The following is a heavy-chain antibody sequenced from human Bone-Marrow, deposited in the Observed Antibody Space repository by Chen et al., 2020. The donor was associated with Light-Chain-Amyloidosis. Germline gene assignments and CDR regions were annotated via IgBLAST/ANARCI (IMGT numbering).Heavy chain of an antibody. D-gene: IGHD5-12*01. J-gene: IGHJ4*02. CDR1: GYTFTTYG. CDR3: ATQHFLGGYPGE. Sequence: EVQLEQSGAEVRKAGESLKISCKTSGYTFTTYGIVGVRQTPGKVLEWMGIIYTRDSGTTYNPACGGHVTISADRSTRTSYLQWGGLKAPDSGMYYCATQHFLGGYPGEWGQGTLVTVSS. V-gene: IGHV5-51*01. CDR2: IYTRDSGT.